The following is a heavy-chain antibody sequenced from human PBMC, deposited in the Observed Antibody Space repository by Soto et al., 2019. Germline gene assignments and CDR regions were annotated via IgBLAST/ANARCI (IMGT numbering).Heavy chain of an antibody. CDR3: SGGGRPGQIDWFDP. CDR2: IYRYGST. D-gene: IGHD2-21*01. CDR1: GGSLSSCNW. V-gene: IGHV4-4*02. Sequence: QVQLQESGPRLVKPSGTLSLTCAVYGGSLSSCNWWSWVRQPPGKGLEWIGEIYRYGSTSYNPSLKCRVPIAVDKSQNQISLKLTSLNAADTAVYFCSGGGRPGQIDWFDPWGQGILVTVSS. J-gene: IGHJ5*02.